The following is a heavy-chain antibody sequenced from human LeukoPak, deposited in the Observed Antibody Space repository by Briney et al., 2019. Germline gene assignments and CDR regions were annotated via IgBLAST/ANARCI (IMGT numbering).Heavy chain of an antibody. CDR2: IYPGDSDT. D-gene: IGHD3-3*01. Sequence: GESLKISCKGSGYSFTMYWIGWVRQMPGKGLEWMGIIYPGDSDTRYSPSFQGQVTISADKSISTAYLQWSSLKASDTAMYYCARHASHYDFWSGYYRDSSPYYGMDVWGQGTTVTVSS. CDR3: ARHASHYDFWSGYYRDSSPYYGMDV. CDR1: GYSFTMYW. V-gene: IGHV5-51*01. J-gene: IGHJ6*02.